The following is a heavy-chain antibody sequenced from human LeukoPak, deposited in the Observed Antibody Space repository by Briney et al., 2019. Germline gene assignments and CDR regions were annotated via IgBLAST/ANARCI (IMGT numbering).Heavy chain of an antibody. CDR2: KTTSGST. CDR1: SGSISGFY. Sequence: PSETLSLTCTVSSGSISGFYWSWIRQPAGKGLEWIGRKTTSGSTHYNPSFRSRITMSLDTSTNQFSLRLSAVTAADTAVYYCARDESITWDPPFDYWGPGILVTVSS. D-gene: IGHD3-3*02. V-gene: IGHV4-4*07. J-gene: IGHJ4*02. CDR3: ARDESITWDPPFDY.